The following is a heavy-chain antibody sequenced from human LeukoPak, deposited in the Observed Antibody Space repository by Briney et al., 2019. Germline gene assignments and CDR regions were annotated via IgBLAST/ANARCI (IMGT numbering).Heavy chain of an antibody. V-gene: IGHV4-61*02. CDR1: GGSISSGSYY. CDR3: ARDQNAFYYDSSSYYKHWYFDL. J-gene: IGHJ2*01. CDR2: IYTSGST. Sequence: PSENLSLTCTVSGGSISSGSYYWSWIRQPAGKGLEWIGRIYTSGSTNYNPSLKSRVTISVDTSKNQFSLKLSSVTAADTAVYYCARDQNAFYYDSSSYYKHWYFDLWGRGTLVTVSS. D-gene: IGHD3-22*01.